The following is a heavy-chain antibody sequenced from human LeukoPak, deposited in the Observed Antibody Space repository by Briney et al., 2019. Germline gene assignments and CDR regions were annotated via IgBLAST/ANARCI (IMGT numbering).Heavy chain of an antibody. CDR2: LFSGGTT. D-gene: IGHD5-24*01. J-gene: IGHJ3*02. CDR3: ARGGDGYNYAFDM. V-gene: IGHV3-53*05. CDR1: GFTVSSND. Sequence: GGSLRLSCAASGFTVSSNDMSWVRQAPGKGLEWVSLLFSGGTTYYADSVKGRFTISRDNSKNTLYLQMNSLRAEDTAVYYCARGGDGYNYAFDMWGQGTMVTVSS.